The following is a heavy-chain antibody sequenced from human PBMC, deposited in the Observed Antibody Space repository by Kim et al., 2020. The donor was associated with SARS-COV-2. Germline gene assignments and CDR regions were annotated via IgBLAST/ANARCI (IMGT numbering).Heavy chain of an antibody. V-gene: IGHV4-31*02. D-gene: IGHD3-22*01. CDR3: ARTRITMIVVVTHFDY. J-gene: IGHJ4*02. Sequence: SLKSRVTITVETAKNQFCLKLSSVTAADTAVYYCARTRITMIVVVTHFDYWGQGTLVTVSS.